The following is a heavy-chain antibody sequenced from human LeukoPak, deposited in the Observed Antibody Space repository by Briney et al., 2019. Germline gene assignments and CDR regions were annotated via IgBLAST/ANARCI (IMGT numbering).Heavy chain of an antibody. V-gene: IGHV4-59*01. CDR3: ARGGCSSTSCYNYYYYMDV. D-gene: IGHD2-2*02. J-gene: IGHJ6*03. Sequence: SETLSLTCTVSGGSISSYYWSWIRQPPGKGLEWIGYIYYSGSTNYNPSLKSRVTISVDTSKNQFSLKLSSVTAADTAVYYCARGGCSSTSCYNYYYYMDVWGKGTTVTVSS. CDR1: GGSISSYY. CDR2: IYYSGST.